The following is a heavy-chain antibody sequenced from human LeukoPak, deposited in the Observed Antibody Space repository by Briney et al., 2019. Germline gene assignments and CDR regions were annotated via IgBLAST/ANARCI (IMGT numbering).Heavy chain of an antibody. J-gene: IGHJ5*02. CDR3: ARLNPLNWFDP. CDR1: GFTFSSYG. CDR2: ISGSGGST. Sequence: GGSLRLSCAASGFTFSSYGMSWVRQAPGKGLEWVSAISGSGGSTYYADSVKGRFTISRDNSKNTLYLQMNSLKTEDTAVYYCARLNPLNWFDPWGQGTLVTVSS. V-gene: IGHV3-23*01. D-gene: IGHD2-8*01.